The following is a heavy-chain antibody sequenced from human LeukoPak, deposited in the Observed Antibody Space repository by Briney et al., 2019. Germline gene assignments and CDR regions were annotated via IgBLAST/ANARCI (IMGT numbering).Heavy chain of an antibody. CDR1: GFTFSSYA. CDR2: ISTSGDHT. D-gene: IGHD5-18*01. CDR3: AEDLGYYYYFDN. Sequence: PGGSLRLSCAASGFTFSSYAMSWVRQAPGKGLEWVSAISTSGDHTYYRDSAKGRFTISRDNSKNTLYLQINSLRAEDTGVYYCAEDLGYYYYFDNWGQGTLVTVSS. V-gene: IGHV3-23*01. J-gene: IGHJ4*02.